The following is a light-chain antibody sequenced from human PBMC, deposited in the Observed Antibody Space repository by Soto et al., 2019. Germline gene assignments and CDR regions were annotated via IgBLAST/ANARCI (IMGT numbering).Light chain of an antibody. CDR2: AAS. CDR3: QQSYNTPFT. CDR1: QSFSSY. Sequence: DIQMTQSPSSLSASVGDRVTITCRASQSFSSYLNWYQQKPGTAPKLLIYAASSLQSGVPSRFSGSGSGTDFTLTISSLQPEDFATYYCQQSYNTPFTFGPGTKVDIK. J-gene: IGKJ3*01. V-gene: IGKV1-39*01.